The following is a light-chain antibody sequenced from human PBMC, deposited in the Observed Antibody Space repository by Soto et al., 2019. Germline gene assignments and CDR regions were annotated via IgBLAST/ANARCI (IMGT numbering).Light chain of an antibody. CDR1: SGHSSYT. CDR2: LNSDGSH. Sequence: QSVLTQSPSASASLGASVKLTCTLSSGHSSYTIAWHQQQPEKGPRYLMKLNSDGSHNRGGGIPGRFSGSSSGAERYLTISSLQYEDEADYYCQTWDTGIHVFGGGTKLTVL. CDR3: QTWDTGIHV. J-gene: IGLJ2*01. V-gene: IGLV4-69*01.